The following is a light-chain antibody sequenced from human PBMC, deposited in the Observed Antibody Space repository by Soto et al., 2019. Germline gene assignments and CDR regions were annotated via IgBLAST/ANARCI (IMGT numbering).Light chain of an antibody. CDR2: ETN. V-gene: IGLV1-51*02. CDR3: ATWDRSLSVGV. CDR1: SSNFGSNS. Sequence: HSVLTQPPSVSAIPGQKVTISCSGSSSNFGSNSVSWYQQLPGTAPKLLVYETNRRPSGIPDRFSGSKSGTSATLGITGLQTGDEADYYCATWDRSLSVGVFGTGTKVTVL. J-gene: IGLJ1*01.